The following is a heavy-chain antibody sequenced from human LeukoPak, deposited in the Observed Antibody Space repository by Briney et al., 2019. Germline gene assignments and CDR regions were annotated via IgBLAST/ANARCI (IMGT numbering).Heavy chain of an antibody. Sequence: GGSLRLSCAASGFTFRGNSMGWVRQAPGRGLDWVSTIWTDERTFYADSVKGRFTISRDESKNTLYLQMNNLGAEDTAVYYCARRYCSGGTCYFFDYWGQGTLVTVSS. J-gene: IGHJ4*02. CDR1: GFTFRGNS. CDR2: IWTDERT. CDR3: ARRYCSGGTCYFFDY. D-gene: IGHD2-15*01. V-gene: IGHV3-53*01.